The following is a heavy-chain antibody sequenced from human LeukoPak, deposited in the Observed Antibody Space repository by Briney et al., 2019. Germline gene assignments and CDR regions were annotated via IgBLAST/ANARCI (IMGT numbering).Heavy chain of an antibody. CDR2: ISPHKGNT. CDR3: ARDQQQGDHYSFYYMDF. D-gene: IGHD1/OR15-1a*01. Sequence: GASVKVSCKGSGYSFSNHGITWVRQAPGQGLEWIGWISPHKGNTNYQQRLQGRLIMTTDESTSTAYMELRDLRSDDTAIYYCARDQQQGDHYSFYYMDFWGEGTTVIVSS. CDR1: GYSFSNHG. V-gene: IGHV1-18*01. J-gene: IGHJ6*03.